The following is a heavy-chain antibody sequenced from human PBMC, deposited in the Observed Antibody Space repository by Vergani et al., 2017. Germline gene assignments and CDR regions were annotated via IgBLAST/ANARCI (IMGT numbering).Heavy chain of an antibody. CDR1: GYTFTGYY. CDR3: ATTVTTGYYYYGMDV. V-gene: IGHV1-69*09. CDR2: IIPILGIA. J-gene: IGHJ6*02. Sequence: QVQLVQSGAEVKKPGASVKVSCKASGYTFTGYYMHWVRQAPGQGLEWMGRIIPILGIANYAQKFQGRVTITADKSTSTAYMELSSLRSEDTAVYYCATTVTTGYYYYGMDVWGQGTTVTVSS. D-gene: IGHD4-17*01.